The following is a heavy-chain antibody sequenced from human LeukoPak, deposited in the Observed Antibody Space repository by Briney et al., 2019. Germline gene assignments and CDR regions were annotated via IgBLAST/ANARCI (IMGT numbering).Heavy chain of an antibody. CDR2: VGISSGNT. CDR3: ARDFRYAFDN. V-gene: IGHV3-48*04. Sequence: PGGSLRLSCAASGFTFSDYSMNWVRQAPGKGLEWISYVGISSGNTKYADSVKGRFTLSGDSAKNSVYLQMNSLRVEDTAVYYCARDFRYAFDNWGQGTLVTVSS. CDR1: GFTFSDYS. D-gene: IGHD5-12*01. J-gene: IGHJ4*02.